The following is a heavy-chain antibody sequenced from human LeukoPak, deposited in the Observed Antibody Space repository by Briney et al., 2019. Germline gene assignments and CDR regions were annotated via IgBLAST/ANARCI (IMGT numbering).Heavy chain of an antibody. CDR2: INPNSGGT. CDR1: GYTFTGYY. V-gene: IGHV1-2*02. J-gene: IGHJ6*03. Sequence: AASVKVSCKASGYTFTGYYMHWVRQAPGQGLEWMGWINPNSGGTNYAQKFQGRVTMTRDTSISTAYMELSRLRSDDTAVYYCARDGSSWYNYYYYYMDVWGKGTTVTVSS. D-gene: IGHD6-13*01. CDR3: ARDGSSWYNYYYYYMDV.